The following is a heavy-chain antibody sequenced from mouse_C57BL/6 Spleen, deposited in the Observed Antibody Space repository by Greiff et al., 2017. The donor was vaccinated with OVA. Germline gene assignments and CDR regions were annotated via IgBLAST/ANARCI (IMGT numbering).Heavy chain of an antibody. CDR3: ARWGPFAY. D-gene: IGHD3-3*01. CDR1: GYTFTSYW. J-gene: IGHJ3*01. V-gene: IGHV1-50*01. CDR2: IDPSDSYT. Sequence: VQLQQSGAELVKPGASVKLSCKASGYTFTSYWMQWVKQRPGQGLEWIGEIDPSDSYTNYNQKFKGKATLTVDTSSSTAYMQLSSLTSEDSAVYYCARWGPFAYWGQGTLVTVSA.